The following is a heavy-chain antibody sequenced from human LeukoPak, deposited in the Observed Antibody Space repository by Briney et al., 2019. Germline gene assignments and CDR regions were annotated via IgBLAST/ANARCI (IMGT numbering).Heavy chain of an antibody. J-gene: IGHJ5*02. CDR1: GYTFTGYY. CDR3: ARLATQGPWFDP. Sequence: ASVKVSCKASGYTFTGYYMHWVRQAPGQGLEWMGWIKPNSGVTNYAQKLQGRVTITRETSTRTAYMELRRVRSDDTAVYYCARLATQGPWFDPWGQGTLVTVSS. V-gene: IGHV1-2*02. D-gene: IGHD3-3*02. CDR2: IKPNSGVT.